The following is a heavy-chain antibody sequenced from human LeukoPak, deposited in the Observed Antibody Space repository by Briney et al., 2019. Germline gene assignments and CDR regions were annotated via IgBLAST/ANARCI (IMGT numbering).Heavy chain of an antibody. Sequence: ASVKVSCKASGYTFTSYDINWVRQAPGQGLEWMGGIIPIFGTANYAQKFQGRVTITTDESTSTAYMELSSLRSEDTAVYYCARTYYYDSSGYYYGVYWGQGTLVTVSS. CDR3: ARTYYYDSSGYYYGVY. CDR2: IIPIFGTA. CDR1: GYTFTSYD. J-gene: IGHJ4*02. V-gene: IGHV1-69*05. D-gene: IGHD3-22*01.